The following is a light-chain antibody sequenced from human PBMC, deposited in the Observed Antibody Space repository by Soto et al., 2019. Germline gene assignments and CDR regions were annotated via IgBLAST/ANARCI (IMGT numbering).Light chain of an antibody. Sequence: EIVWRQSPATLSLSPWERATLSCRASQSVSSYLAWYQQKPGQAPRLLIYGTSNRATAIPDRFSGSGSGTDFTLTINRLEPEDFAVYYCHQYGSSRPKTFGQGTKVDI. CDR3: HQYGSSRPKT. CDR2: GTS. V-gene: IGKV3-20*01. CDR1: QSVSSY. J-gene: IGKJ2*01.